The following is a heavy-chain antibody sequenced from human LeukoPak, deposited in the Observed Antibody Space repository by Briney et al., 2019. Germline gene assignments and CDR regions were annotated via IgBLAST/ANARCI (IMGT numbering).Heavy chain of an antibody. V-gene: IGHV4-39*07. D-gene: IGHD3-22*01. Sequence: PSETLSLTCIVSGGSISSSNYYWAWIRQPPGQGLEWIGSIYYRGNAYYNPSLKSRVTISVDTSKNQFSLSLSTVTAADTAVYYCAREEDRSGDWGQGTLVTVTS. CDR1: GGSISSSNYY. J-gene: IGHJ4*02. CDR2: IYYRGNA. CDR3: AREEDRSGD.